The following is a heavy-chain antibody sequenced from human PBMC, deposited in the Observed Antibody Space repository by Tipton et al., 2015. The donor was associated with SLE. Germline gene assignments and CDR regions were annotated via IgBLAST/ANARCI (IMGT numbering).Heavy chain of an antibody. D-gene: IGHD3-3*01. V-gene: IGHV4-61*02. J-gene: IGHJ6*02. CDR3: ARGLLEWSEV. Sequence: TLSLTCTVSGGSISSGSYYWSWIRQPAGKGLEWIGRIYTSGSTNYNPSLKSRVTISVDTSKNQFSLKLSSVTAADTAVYYCARGLLEWSEVWGQGTTVTVSS. CDR2: IYTSGST. CDR1: GGSISSGSYY.